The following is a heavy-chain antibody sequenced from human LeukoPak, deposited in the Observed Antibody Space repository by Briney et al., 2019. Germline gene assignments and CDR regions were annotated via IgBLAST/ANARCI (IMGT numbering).Heavy chain of an antibody. D-gene: IGHD1-7*01. CDR2: INPSGGST. Sequence: ASVKVSCTASGYTFTSYYMHWVRQAPGQGLEWMGIINPSGGSTSYAQKFQGRVTMTRDTSTSTVYMELSSLRSEDTAVYYCARQGITGTWSLGDAFDIWGQGTMVTVSS. CDR3: ARQGITGTWSLGDAFDI. V-gene: IGHV1-46*01. J-gene: IGHJ3*02. CDR1: GYTFTSYY.